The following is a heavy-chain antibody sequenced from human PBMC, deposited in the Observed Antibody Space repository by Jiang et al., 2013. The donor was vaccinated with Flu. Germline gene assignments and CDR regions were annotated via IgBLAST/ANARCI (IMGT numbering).Heavy chain of an antibody. Sequence: LLKPSETLSLTCTVSGGSISSYYWSWIRQPPGKGLEWIGYIYYSGSTNYNPSLKSRVTISVDTSKNQFSLKLSSVTAADTAVYYCARVSDYYDSSGYLPYWYFDLWGRGTLVTVSS. D-gene: IGHD3-22*01. J-gene: IGHJ2*01. CDR2: IYYSGST. V-gene: IGHV4-59*01. CDR3: ARVSDYYDSSGYLPYWYFDL. CDR1: GGSISSYY.